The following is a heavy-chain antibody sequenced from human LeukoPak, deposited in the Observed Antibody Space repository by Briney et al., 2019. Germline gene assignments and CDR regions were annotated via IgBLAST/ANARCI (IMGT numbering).Heavy chain of an antibody. CDR3: ARGEDEYSNYRVDY. CDR1: GFTFSSYS. V-gene: IGHV3-48*01. J-gene: IGHJ4*02. D-gene: IGHD4-11*01. CDR2: ISSSSSTI. Sequence: PGGSLRLSCAASGFTFSSYSMNWVRQAPGKGLEWVSYISSSSSTIYYADSVKGRFTISRDNAKNSLYLQMNSLRAEDTAVYYCARGEDEYSNYRVDYWGQGTLVTVSS.